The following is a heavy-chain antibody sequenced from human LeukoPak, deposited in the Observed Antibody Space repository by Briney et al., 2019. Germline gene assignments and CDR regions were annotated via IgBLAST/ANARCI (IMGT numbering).Heavy chain of an antibody. CDR2: IYYSGST. Sequence: SETLSLTCTVSGGSISSSSYYWGWIRQPPGKGLEWIGSIYYSGSTYYNPSLKSRVTISVDTSKNQFSLKLSSVTAADTAVYYCARFSGSYENYYYYYMDVWGKGTTVTVSS. CDR1: GGSISSSSYY. V-gene: IGHV4-39*01. D-gene: IGHD1-26*01. CDR3: ARFSGSYENYYYYYMDV. J-gene: IGHJ6*03.